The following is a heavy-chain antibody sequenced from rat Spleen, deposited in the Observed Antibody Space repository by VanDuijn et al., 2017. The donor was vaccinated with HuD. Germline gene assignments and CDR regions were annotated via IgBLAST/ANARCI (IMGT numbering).Heavy chain of an antibody. CDR3: TGGGIPWYLDF. CDR2: ILRTGENT. Sequence: EVHLVESGGGLVQPGRSMKLSCAASGFTFSNSGMAWIRQTPTKGLEWVASILRTGENTYYSDSVKGRFTISRDNAKSTLYLQMNRLRSEDSATYYCTGGGIPWYLDFWGPGTMVTVSS. V-gene: IGHV5-25*01. J-gene: IGHJ1*01. D-gene: IGHD2-2*01. CDR1: GFTFSNSG.